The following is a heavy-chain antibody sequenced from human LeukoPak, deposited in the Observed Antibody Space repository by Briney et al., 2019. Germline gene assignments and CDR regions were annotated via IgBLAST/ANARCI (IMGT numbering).Heavy chain of an antibody. V-gene: IGHV3-21*01. D-gene: IGHD4-11*01. CDR2: ISSSSSYI. J-gene: IGHJ5*02. CDR1: GFTFSSYA. CDR3: AKNDYSSYGWFDP. Sequence: GGSLRLSCAASGFTFSSYAMSWVRQAPGKGLEWVSFISSSSSYISYADSVKGRFTISRDNARNSLYLQMNSLRAEDTAVYYCAKNDYSSYGWFDPWGQGTLVTVSS.